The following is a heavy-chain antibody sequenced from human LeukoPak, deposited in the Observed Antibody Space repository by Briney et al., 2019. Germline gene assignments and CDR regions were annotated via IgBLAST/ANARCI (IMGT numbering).Heavy chain of an antibody. CDR2: INHSGST. Sequence: SETLSLTCAVYGGSFSGYYWSWIRQPPGKGLEWIGEINHSGSTNYNPSLKSRVTISVDTSKNQFSLKLSSVTAADTAVYYCARGRTWGYYGSGSYYQNYYYYYYMDVWGKGTTVTVSS. D-gene: IGHD3-10*01. V-gene: IGHV4-34*01. J-gene: IGHJ6*03. CDR1: GGSFSGYY. CDR3: ARGRTWGYYGSGSYYQNYYYYYYMDV.